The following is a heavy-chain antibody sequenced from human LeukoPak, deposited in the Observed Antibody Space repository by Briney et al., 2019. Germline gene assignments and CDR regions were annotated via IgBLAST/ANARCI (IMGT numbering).Heavy chain of an antibody. CDR2: ISSSSSYI. D-gene: IGHD4-17*01. CDR1: GFTFSSYS. V-gene: IGHV3-21*01. J-gene: IGHJ4*02. Sequence: PGGSLRLSCAASGFTFSSYSMNWVRQAPGKGLDWVSSISSSSSYIYYADSVKGRFTISRDNAKNSLYLQMNSLRAEDTAVSYCARDPTFRYGDYGVYFDYWGQGTLVTVSS. CDR3: ARDPTFRYGDYGVYFDY.